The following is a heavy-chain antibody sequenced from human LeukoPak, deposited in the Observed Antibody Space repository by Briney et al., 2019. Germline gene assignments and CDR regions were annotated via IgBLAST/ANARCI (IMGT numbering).Heavy chain of an antibody. CDR2: IYPGDSDT. V-gene: IGHV5-51*01. CDR3: ARPLNYYDSSGPDAFDI. Sequence: GESLKISCKGSGYSFTSYWIGWVRQMPGKGLEWMGIIYPGDSDTRYSPSFQGQVTISADKSISTAYLQWSSLKASDTAMCYCARPLNYYDSSGPDAFDIWGQGTMVTISS. D-gene: IGHD3-22*01. CDR1: GYSFTSYW. J-gene: IGHJ3*02.